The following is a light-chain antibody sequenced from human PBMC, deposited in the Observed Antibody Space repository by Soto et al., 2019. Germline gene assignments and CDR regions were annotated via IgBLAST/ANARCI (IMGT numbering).Light chain of an antibody. Sequence: EIVLTQSPGTLSLSPGERATLSCRASQSVSSNYLAWYQQKPGQAPRLLINGASSMATGIPDRVSASGSGTDFALTISRLEPEDFAVYYCQQYGTSALFTFGPGTKVDIK. J-gene: IGKJ3*01. CDR2: GAS. CDR3: QQYGTSALFT. CDR1: QSVSSNY. V-gene: IGKV3-20*01.